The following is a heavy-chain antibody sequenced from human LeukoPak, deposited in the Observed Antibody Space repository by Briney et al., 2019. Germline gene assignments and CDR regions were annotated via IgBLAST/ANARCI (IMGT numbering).Heavy chain of an antibody. V-gene: IGHV1-46*01. CDR2: INPSGTST. D-gene: IGHD3-16*01. Sequence: GASVEVSCKASGYTFTNYYMHWVRQAPGQGLEWMGIINPSGTSTTYAQRFQGRVTMTRDMSTSTVYMELSSLRSDDTAVYYCARFGRQDYWGQGTLVTVSS. J-gene: IGHJ4*02. CDR1: GYTFTNYY. CDR3: ARFGRQDY.